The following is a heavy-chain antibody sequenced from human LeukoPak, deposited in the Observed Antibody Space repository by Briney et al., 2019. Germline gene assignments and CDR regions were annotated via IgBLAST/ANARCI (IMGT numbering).Heavy chain of an antibody. Sequence: GGSLRLSCASSGFTFDDYSMRWVRQAAGEGLEWVALISGDGGSTYYADSVKGRFTISRENSKNSLSLPMNSLRTEDTALYYCANIPPSGYRTLGLPPTENDAFDIWGQGTMVTVSS. J-gene: IGHJ3*02. D-gene: IGHD2-2*01. V-gene: IGHV3-43*02. CDR2: ISGDGGST. CDR1: GFTFDDYS. CDR3: ANIPPSGYRTLGLPPTENDAFDI.